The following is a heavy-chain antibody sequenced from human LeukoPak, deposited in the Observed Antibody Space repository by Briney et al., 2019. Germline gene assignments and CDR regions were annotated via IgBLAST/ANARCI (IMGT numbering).Heavy chain of an antibody. CDR2: ISAYNGNT. J-gene: IGHJ4*02. D-gene: IGHD3-3*01. V-gene: IGHV1-18*01. CDR1: GYIFTSYG. CDR3: ARVAPNYDFWSGYYDY. Sequence: GASVKVSCKASGYIFTSYGISWVRQAPGQGLEWMGWISAYNGNTNYAQKLQGRVTMTTDTSTSTAYMELRSLRSDDTAVYYCARVAPNYDFWSGYYDYWGQGTLVTVSS.